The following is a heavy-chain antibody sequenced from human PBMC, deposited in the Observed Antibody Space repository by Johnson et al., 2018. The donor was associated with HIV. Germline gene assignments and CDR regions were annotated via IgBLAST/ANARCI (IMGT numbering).Heavy chain of an antibody. CDR3: AKTAWVFEGDASDI. Sequence: QVQLVESGGDVVQPGRSLRLSCAAFGFDFNTHNIHWVRQAPGKGLEWVTLISYHGSDTYYADSVQGRFTISRDNSKNTLYLQMNSLRAEDTAIYYCAKTAWVFEGDASDIWGQGTMVTVSS. D-gene: IGHD3-3*01. CDR1: GFDFNTHN. CDR2: ISYHGSDT. V-gene: IGHV3-30*04. J-gene: IGHJ3*02.